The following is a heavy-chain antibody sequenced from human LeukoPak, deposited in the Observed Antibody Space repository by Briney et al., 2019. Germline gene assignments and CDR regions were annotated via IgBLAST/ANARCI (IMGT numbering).Heavy chain of an antibody. D-gene: IGHD3-22*01. CDR2: IKSETDGGTT. V-gene: IGHV3-15*01. CDR1: GFVFSNAW. Sequence: VGSLRLSCAASGFVFSNAWMSWVRQAPGKGLDWVGRIKSETDGGTTDYAAPVKGRFTISRDDSKNMLYLQMNSLKSEDTAVYYCTSHTYNFDSSGYYLIEYDYWGQGTLVTVSS. CDR3: TSHTYNFDSSGYYLIEYDY. J-gene: IGHJ4*02.